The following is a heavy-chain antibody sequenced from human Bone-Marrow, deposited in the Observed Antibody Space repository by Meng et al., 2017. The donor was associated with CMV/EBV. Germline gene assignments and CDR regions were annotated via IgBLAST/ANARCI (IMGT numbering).Heavy chain of an antibody. CDR3: ARDVSGWYNWLYYFDY. Sequence: SGFTFSSYSMNWVRQAPGKGLEWVSSISSSSSYIYYADSVKGRFTISRDNAKNSLYLQMNSLRAEDTAVYYCARDVSGWYNWLYYFDYWGQGTLVTVSS. D-gene: IGHD6-19*01. V-gene: IGHV3-21*01. CDR2: ISSSSSYI. CDR1: GFTFSSYS. J-gene: IGHJ4*02.